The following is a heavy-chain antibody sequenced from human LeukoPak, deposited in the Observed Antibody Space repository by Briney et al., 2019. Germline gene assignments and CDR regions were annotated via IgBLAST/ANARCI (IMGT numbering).Heavy chain of an antibody. D-gene: IGHD4-17*01. V-gene: IGHV4-30-4*08. J-gene: IGHJ5*02. CDR1: GGSISSGDYY. CDR2: IYYSGST. Sequence: SETLSLTCTVSGGSISSGDYYWSWIRQPPGKGLEWIGYIYYSGSTYYNPSLKSRVTLSVDTSKNQFSLKLSSVTAADTAVYYCARGMTTVTTRWFDPWGQGTLVTVSS. CDR3: ARGMTTVTTRWFDP.